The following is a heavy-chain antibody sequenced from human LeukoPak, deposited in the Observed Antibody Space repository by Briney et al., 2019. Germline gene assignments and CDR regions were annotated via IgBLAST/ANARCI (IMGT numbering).Heavy chain of an antibody. CDR3: AREQWLAFDY. CDR1: GGSISGYY. Sequence: SETLSLTCAVSGGSISGYYWSWIRQPAGKGLEWIGRIYTNWTTYYSPSLKSRVTMSVDTSKNQFSLELSSVTAADTAVYYCAREQWLAFDYWGQGTLVTVSS. D-gene: IGHD6-19*01. CDR2: IYTNWTT. J-gene: IGHJ4*02. V-gene: IGHV4-4*07.